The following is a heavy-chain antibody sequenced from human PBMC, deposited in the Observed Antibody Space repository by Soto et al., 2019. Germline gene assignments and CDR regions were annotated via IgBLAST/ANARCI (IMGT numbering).Heavy chain of an antibody. Sequence: SDTLFLTCAFYGLSFLGYYWCWIRQPPGKGLEWIGEINHSGSTNYNPSLKSRVTISVDTSKNQFSLKLSSVTAADTAVYYCARVSGIYYYGMDVWGQGTTVT. CDR1: GLSFLGYY. CDR2: INHSGST. V-gene: IGHV4-34*01. J-gene: IGHJ6*02. D-gene: IGHD3-10*01. CDR3: ARVSGIYYYGMDV.